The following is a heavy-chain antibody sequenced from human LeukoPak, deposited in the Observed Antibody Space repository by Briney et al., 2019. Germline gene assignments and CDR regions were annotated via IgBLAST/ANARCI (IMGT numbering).Heavy chain of an antibody. CDR3: ARTWNIVLMVYAPPYGMDV. V-gene: IGHV1-69*13. CDR1: GGTFSSYA. J-gene: IGHJ6*02. Sequence: SVKVSCKASGGTFSSYAISWVRQAPGQGLEWMGGIIPIFGTANYAQKFQGRVTITADGSTSTAYMELSSLRSEDTAVYYCARTWNIVLMVYAPPYGMDVWGQGTTVTVSS. CDR2: IIPIFGTA. D-gene: IGHD2-8*01.